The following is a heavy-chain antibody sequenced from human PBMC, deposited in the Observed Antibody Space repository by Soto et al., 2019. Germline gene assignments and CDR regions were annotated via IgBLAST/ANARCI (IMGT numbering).Heavy chain of an antibody. CDR2: VYRTGST. V-gene: IGHV4-4*02. Sequence: QVQLQESGPGLVKPSGTLSLTCAVSGGSISTSNWWSWVRQPPGKGLEWIGEVYRTGSTTYNPSRERRLTXSXXXSXXQCSMTLTSVTAADTAVYYCARARATIAAAAIFDCWGQGTLVTVSS. CDR3: ARARATIAAAAIFDC. D-gene: IGHD6-13*01. CDR1: GGSISTSNW. J-gene: IGHJ4*02.